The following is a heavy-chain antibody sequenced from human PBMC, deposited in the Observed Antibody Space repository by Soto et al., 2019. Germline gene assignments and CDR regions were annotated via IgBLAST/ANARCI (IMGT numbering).Heavy chain of an antibody. J-gene: IGHJ6*02. V-gene: IGHV4-4*07. CDR1: GGSISSYY. CDR3: ASTRGRDGYNSQEYYYYGMDV. CDR2: IYTSGST. Sequence: QVQLQESGPGLVKPSETLSLTCTVSGGSISSYYWSWIRQPAGKGLEWIGRIYTSGSTNYNPSLKSRVTMSVDTSKNQFSLKLSSVTAADTAVYYCASTRGRDGYNSQEYYYYGMDVWGQGTTVTVSS. D-gene: IGHD5-12*01.